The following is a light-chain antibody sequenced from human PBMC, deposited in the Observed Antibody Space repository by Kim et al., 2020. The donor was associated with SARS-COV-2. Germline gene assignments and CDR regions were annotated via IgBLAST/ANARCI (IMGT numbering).Light chain of an antibody. CDR3: QQSYTTPLT. J-gene: IGKJ4*01. V-gene: IGKV1-39*01. CDR1: QRITSL. Sequence: ASVGDRVTISCRASQRITSLLTWYRQRPGKAPTLLIYAASALESGVPSRLSGNGSGRDFTLTINSVQPEDFATYYCQQSYTTPLTFGGGTQVDIK. CDR2: AAS.